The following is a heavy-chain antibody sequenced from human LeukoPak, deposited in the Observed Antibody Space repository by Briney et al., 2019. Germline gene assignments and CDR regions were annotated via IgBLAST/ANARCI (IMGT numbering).Heavy chain of an antibody. CDR1: GFTFSGYW. CDR3: ARVRSSSNWYYYFGC. J-gene: IGHJ4*02. Sequence: PGGSLRLSCAASGFTFSGYWMTWVRQAPGKGLEWVAKIKQDGSEKYYVDSVKGRFTISRDNAENSLYLQMNSLRAEDTAVYYCARVRSSSNWYYYFGCWGQGTLVTVSS. D-gene: IGHD6-13*01. CDR2: IKQDGSEK. V-gene: IGHV3-7*05.